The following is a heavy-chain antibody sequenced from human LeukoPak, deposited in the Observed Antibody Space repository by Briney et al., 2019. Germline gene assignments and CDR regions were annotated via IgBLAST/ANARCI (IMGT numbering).Heavy chain of an antibody. CDR3: ARSYPKYCSGGSCYSLGGWFDP. CDR2: INPNSGGT. V-gene: IGHV1-2*02. J-gene: IGHJ5*02. Sequence: ASVKVSCKASGYTFTGYYMHWVRQAPGQGLEWMGWINPNSGGTDYTQKFQGRVTMTRDTSISTAYMELSRLRSDDTAVYYCARSYPKYCSGGSCYSLGGWFDPWGQGTLVTVSS. CDR1: GYTFTGYY. D-gene: IGHD2-15*01.